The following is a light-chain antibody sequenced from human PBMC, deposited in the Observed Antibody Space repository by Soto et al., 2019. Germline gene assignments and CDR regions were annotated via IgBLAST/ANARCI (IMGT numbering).Light chain of an antibody. CDR1: SSDVGHYNF. Sequence: QSALTQPRSVSGSPGQSVTISCTGISSDVGHYNFVSWYQKYPGKAPKLVLYDVNKRPSGVPGRFSGSKSGNTASLTVSGLRCDDEADYYCSSYAGGYPVLFGGGTKLTVL. CDR3: SSYAGGYPVL. J-gene: IGLJ2*01. V-gene: IGLV2-11*01. CDR2: DVN.